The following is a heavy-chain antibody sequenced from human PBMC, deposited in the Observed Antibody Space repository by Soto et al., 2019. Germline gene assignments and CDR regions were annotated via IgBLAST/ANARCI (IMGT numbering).Heavy chain of an antibody. D-gene: IGHD1-1*01. CDR1: GGSISSKSHY. V-gene: IGHV4-39*02. CDR3: AGLNTENYNVDN. J-gene: IGHJ4*02. CDR2: VYYSGST. Sequence: PSETLSLTCAVSGGSISSKSHYWGWIRRPPGKGLEWIGSVYYSGSTKYNSSLKSRVTISVDTSKNHFSLKLSSVTAADTAVYTCAGLNTENYNVDNWGQGARVTVSS.